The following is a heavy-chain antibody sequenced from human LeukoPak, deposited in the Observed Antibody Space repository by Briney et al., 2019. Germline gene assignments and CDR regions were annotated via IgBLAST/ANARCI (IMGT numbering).Heavy chain of an antibody. CDR3: ARLRFLEWLFYDAFDI. Sequence: ASVKVSCKASGYTFTSYYMHWVRQAPGQGLEWMGIINPSGGSTSYAQKFQGRVTMTRDTSTSTVYMELSSLRSEDTAVYYCARLRFLEWLFYDAFDIWGQGTMVTVSS. CDR1: GYTFTSYY. V-gene: IGHV1-46*01. J-gene: IGHJ3*02. D-gene: IGHD3-3*01. CDR2: INPSGGST.